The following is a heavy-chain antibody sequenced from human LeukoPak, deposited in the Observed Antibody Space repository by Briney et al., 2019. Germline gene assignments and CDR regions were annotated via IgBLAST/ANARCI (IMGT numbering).Heavy chain of an antibody. D-gene: IGHD4-11*01. V-gene: IGHV4-59*11. CDR3: ARERASRDHKVTYGLDA. CDR1: GVSMISHF. J-gene: IGHJ6*02. CDR2: IYYTGRT. Sequence: SETLSLTCSVSGVSMISHFWTWVRQPPGKGLEFIGYIYYTGRTKYNPSLEGRVTISLDTSKSQFSLKLSSVTAADTAVYYCARERASRDHKVTYGLDAWGQGTTVTVSS.